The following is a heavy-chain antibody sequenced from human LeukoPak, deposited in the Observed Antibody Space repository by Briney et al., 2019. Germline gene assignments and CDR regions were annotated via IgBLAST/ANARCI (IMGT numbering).Heavy chain of an antibody. J-gene: IGHJ4*02. CDR1: GGSISSGDYY. CDR3: ARAGRGIQLWLLN. V-gene: IGHV4-30-4*08. D-gene: IGHD5-18*01. CDR2: IYYSGST. Sequence: SETLSLTCTVSGGSISSGDYYWSWIRQPPGKGLEWIGYIYYSGSTNYNPSLKSRVTISVDTSKNQFSLKLSSVTAADTAAYYCARAGRGIQLWLLNWGQGTLVTVSS.